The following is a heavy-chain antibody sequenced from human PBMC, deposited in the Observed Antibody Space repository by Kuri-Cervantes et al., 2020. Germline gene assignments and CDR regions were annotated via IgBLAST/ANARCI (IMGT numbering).Heavy chain of an antibody. J-gene: IGHJ4*02. V-gene: IGHV1-3*01. CDR1: GYTFTSYA. CDR2: INAGNGNT. D-gene: IGHD5-12*01. Sequence: ASVKVSCKASGYTFTSYAMHWVRQAPGQRLEWMGWINAGNGNTKYSQKFQGRVTITRDTSASTAYMELSSLRSEDTAVYYCARHIVATTHFDYWGQGTLVTVSS. CDR3: ARHIVATTHFDY.